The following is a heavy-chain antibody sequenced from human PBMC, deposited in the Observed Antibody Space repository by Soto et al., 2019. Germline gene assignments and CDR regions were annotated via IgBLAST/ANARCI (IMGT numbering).Heavy chain of an antibody. V-gene: IGHV3-66*01. CDR2: IYSGGST. Sequence: QPGGSLRLSCAASGFTVSSNYMSWVRQAPGKGLEWVSVIYSGGSTYYADSVKGRFTISRDNSKNTLYLQMNSLRAEDTAVYYCARATDGDYEPTMYYFDYWGQGTLVTVSS. CDR1: GFTVSSNY. D-gene: IGHD4-17*01. J-gene: IGHJ4*02. CDR3: ARATDGDYEPTMYYFDY.